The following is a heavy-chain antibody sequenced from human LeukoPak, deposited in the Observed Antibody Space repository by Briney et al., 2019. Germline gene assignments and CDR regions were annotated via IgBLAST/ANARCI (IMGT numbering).Heavy chain of an antibody. CDR2: ITPYNGDT. V-gene: IGHV1-18*01. CDR3: ARVAGVSYNYFDS. D-gene: IGHD1-26*01. CDR1: GYTFITYG. J-gene: IGHJ4*02. Sequence: ASVNVSCKASGYTFITYGITWARQAHRQGLEWMGWITPYNGDTNYAQNLQDRVTMTTDTSTSTAYMELRSLRSDDTAVYFCARVAGVSYNYFDSWGQGTLVTVSS.